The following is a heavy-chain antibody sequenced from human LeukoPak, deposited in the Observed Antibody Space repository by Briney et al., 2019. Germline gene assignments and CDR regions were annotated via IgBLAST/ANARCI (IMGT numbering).Heavy chain of an antibody. J-gene: IGHJ5*02. CDR3: ARGERSSSWYWFDP. CDR2: INHSGST. CDR1: GYSISSGYY. D-gene: IGHD6-13*01. V-gene: IGHV4-38-2*02. Sequence: SETLSLTCTVSGYSISSGYYWGWIRQPPGKGLEWIGEINHSGSTNYNPSLKSRVTISVDTSKNQFSLKLSSVTAADTAVYYCARGERSSSWYWFDPWGQGTLVTVSS.